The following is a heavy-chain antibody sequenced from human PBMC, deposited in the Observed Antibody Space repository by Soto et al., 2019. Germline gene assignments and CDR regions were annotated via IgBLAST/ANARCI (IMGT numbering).Heavy chain of an antibody. CDR3: ARDESGSQLPSNFDY. D-gene: IGHD1-26*01. CDR1: GFTFSSYA. Sequence: PGGSLRLSCAASGFTFSSYAMHWVRQAPGKGLEWVAVISYDGSNKYYADSVKGRFTISRDNSKNTLYLQMNSLRAEDTAVYYCARDESGSQLPSNFDYWGQGTLVTVSS. V-gene: IGHV3-30-3*01. CDR2: ISYDGSNK. J-gene: IGHJ4*02.